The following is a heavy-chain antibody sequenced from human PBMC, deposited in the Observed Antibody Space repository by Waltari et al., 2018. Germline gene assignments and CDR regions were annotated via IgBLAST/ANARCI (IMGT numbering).Heavy chain of an antibody. Sequence: EVHLVESGGGLVQPGGSLRLSCAAAGFIFSNFWMNWARQAPGKGPEWVANIKQDGSEEYYVDSVKGRFTISRDNAKNSLYLQMNSLRVEDTAVYYCVRGAGWLLEYWGQGTLATVSS. CDR1: GFIFSNFW. CDR3: VRGAGWLLEY. CDR2: IKQDGSEE. V-gene: IGHV3-7*04. D-gene: IGHD3-10*01. J-gene: IGHJ4*02.